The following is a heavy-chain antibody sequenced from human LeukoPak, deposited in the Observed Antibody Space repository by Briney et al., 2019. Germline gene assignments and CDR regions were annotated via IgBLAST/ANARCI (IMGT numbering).Heavy chain of an antibody. Sequence: GGSLRLSCAASGFTFSSYSMNWVRQAPGKGLEWEANIKQDGSEKYYVDSVKGRFTISRDNAENSLFLQMNSLRAEDTAVYFCASAGGDSRSPLPFYYWGQGTLVAVSS. CDR3: ASAGGDSRSPLPFYY. CDR1: GFTFSSYS. V-gene: IGHV3-7*03. J-gene: IGHJ4*02. D-gene: IGHD6-6*01. CDR2: IKQDGSEK.